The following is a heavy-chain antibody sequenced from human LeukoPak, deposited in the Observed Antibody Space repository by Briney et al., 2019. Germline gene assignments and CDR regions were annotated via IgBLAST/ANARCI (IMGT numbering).Heavy chain of an antibody. V-gene: IGHV1-24*01. CDR2: FDPEDGET. D-gene: IGHD1-26*01. CDR3: ATGYGGSYVLDP. Sequence: ASVKVSCKVSGYTLTELSMHWVRQAPGKGLEWMGGFDPEDGETIYAQKFQGRVTMTEDTSTDTAYMELSSLRSEDTAVYYCATGYGGSYVLDPWGQGTLVTVSS. J-gene: IGHJ5*02. CDR1: GYTLTELS.